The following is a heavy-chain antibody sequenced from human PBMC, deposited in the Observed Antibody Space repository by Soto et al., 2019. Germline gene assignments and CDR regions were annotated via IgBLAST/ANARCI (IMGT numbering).Heavy chain of an antibody. J-gene: IGHJ6*02. Sequence: SETLSLTCTVSGGSISSYYWSWIRQPPGKGLEWIGYIYYSGSTNYNPSLKSRVTISVDTSKNQFSLKLSSVTAADTAVYYCASGHGDYYYGMDVWGQGTTVTVS. V-gene: IGHV4-59*01. CDR2: IYYSGST. CDR1: GGSISSYY. CDR3: ASGHGDYYYGMDV. D-gene: IGHD4-17*01.